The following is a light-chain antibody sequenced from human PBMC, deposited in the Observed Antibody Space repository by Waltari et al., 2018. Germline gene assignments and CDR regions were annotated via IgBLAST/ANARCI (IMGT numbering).Light chain of an antibody. V-gene: IGLV2-11*01. CDR3: CSYAGSYTWV. CDR2: DVS. CDR1: SSDVGGYNY. Sequence: QSALTQPRSVSGSPGQSVTISCTRTSSDVGGYNYVSWHQQHPGKAPKLMIYDVSKRPSGVPDRFSGSKSGNTASLTISGLQAEDEADYYCCSYAGSYTWVFGGGTKLTVL. J-gene: IGLJ3*02.